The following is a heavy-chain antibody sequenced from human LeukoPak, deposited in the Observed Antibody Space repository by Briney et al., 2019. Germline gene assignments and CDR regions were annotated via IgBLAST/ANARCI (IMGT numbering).Heavy chain of an antibody. D-gene: IGHD2-8*02. J-gene: IGHJ2*01. CDR1: GFTFSSYG. V-gene: IGHV3-21*01. CDR3: ARFFTGFWYFDL. Sequence: GGSLRLSCAASGFTFSSYGMHWVRQAPGKGLEWVSSISSSSSYIYYADSVKGRFTISRDNAKNSLYLQMNSLRAEDTAVYYCARFFTGFWYFDLWGRGTLVTVSS. CDR2: ISSSSSYI.